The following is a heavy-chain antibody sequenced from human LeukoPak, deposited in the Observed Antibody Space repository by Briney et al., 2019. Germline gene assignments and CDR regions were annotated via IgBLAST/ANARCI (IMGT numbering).Heavy chain of an antibody. J-gene: IGHJ3*02. Sequence: PGRSLRLSCVASGFIFSNYGMHWVRQAPGKGLEWVAIVWYDGSNQYYGDSIKGRFTISRDNSKNTVYLQMNSLRAEDTAVYYCARWGIIGYDAFDIWGQGTVVTVSS. V-gene: IGHV3-33*01. D-gene: IGHD1-14*01. CDR2: VWYDGSNQ. CDR1: GFIFSNYG. CDR3: ARWGIIGYDAFDI.